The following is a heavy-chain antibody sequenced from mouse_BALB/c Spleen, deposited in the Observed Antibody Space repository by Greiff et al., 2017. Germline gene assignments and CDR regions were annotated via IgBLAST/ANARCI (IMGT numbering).Heavy chain of an antibody. J-gene: IGHJ4*01. V-gene: IGHV14-3*02. CDR1: GFNFKDTY. CDR2: IDPANGNT. Sequence: EVQLQQSGAELVKPGASVKLSCTASGFNFKDTYMHWVKQRPEQGLEWIGRIDPANGNTKYDPKFQGKATITADTSSNTAYLQLSSLTSEDTAVYYCARRRSTFYAMDYWGQGTSVTVSS. D-gene: IGHD2-1*01. CDR3: ARRRSTFYAMDY.